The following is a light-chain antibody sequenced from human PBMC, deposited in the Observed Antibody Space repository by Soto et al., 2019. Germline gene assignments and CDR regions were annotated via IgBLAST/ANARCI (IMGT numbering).Light chain of an antibody. CDR1: QGISSY. CDR3: QQSASSVT. J-gene: IGKJ5*01. CDR2: AAS. V-gene: IGKV1-9*01. Sequence: DIQLTQSPSFLSASVGDRVTITCRASQGISSYLAWYQQKPGKAPKLLIYAASTLQSGVPSRFSGSGSGTEFTLTISSLQPEDFATYYCQQSASSVTFGQGTRLEIK.